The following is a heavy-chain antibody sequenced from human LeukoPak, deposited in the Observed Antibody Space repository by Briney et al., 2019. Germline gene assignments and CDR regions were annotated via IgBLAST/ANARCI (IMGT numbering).Heavy chain of an antibody. CDR3: MRGYDI. J-gene: IGHJ3*02. CDR2: INGDGTST. V-gene: IGHV3-74*01. CDR1: GFIFSTQW. Sequence: GGSLRLSCAASGFIFSTQWMHWVRQGPGKGLVWVSGINGDGTSTIYAGSVKGRFTISRDNAKNTLYLQMNSLRADDTAVYYCMRGYDIWGQGTMVTVSS.